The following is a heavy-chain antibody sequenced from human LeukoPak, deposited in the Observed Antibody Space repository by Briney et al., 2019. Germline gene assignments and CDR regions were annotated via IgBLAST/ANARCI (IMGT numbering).Heavy chain of an antibody. J-gene: IGHJ4*02. Sequence: PGGSLRLSCAASGFTFSDYWMSWVRQAPGKGLEWVANINQDGSEKFYVDSVKGRFTISRDNAKNSLFLQLNTLRAEDTAVYYCAKHLSSSAPGRAPDHWGQGTLVTVSS. V-gene: IGHV3-7*03. CDR3: AKHLSSSAPGRAPDH. CDR1: GFTFSDYW. CDR2: INQDGSEK. D-gene: IGHD6-13*01.